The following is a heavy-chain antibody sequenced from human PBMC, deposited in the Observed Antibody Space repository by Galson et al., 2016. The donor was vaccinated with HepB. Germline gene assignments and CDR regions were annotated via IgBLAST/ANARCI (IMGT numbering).Heavy chain of an antibody. CDR2: TSSDGSNK. J-gene: IGHJ4*02. CDR1: GFTFSSYG. V-gene: IGHV3-30*18. Sequence: SLRLSCAASGFTFSSYGMHWVRQAPGKGLEWVAVTSSDGSNKHYADSVKGRFTISRDNSKKTLYLQMDSLIAEDTAVYYCAKVSDEYYFDYWGQGTLVTVSS. CDR3: AKVSDEYYFDY.